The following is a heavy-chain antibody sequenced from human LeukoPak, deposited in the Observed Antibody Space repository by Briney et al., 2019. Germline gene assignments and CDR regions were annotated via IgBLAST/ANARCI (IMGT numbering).Heavy chain of an antibody. CDR3: AGLETYYYDSSGPY. V-gene: IGHV4-39*01. D-gene: IGHD3-22*01. CDR1: GGSINSSSYY. CDR2: VYYSGST. J-gene: IGHJ4*02. Sequence: SETLSLTCTVSGGSINSSSYYWGWIRQPPGKGLEWIGSVYYSGSTYYNPSLKSRVTISVDTSKNQFSLKLSSVTAADTAVYYCAGLETYYYDSSGPYWGQGTLVTVSS.